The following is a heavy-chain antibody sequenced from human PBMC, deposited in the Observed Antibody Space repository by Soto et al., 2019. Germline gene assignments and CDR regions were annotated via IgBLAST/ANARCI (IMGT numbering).Heavy chain of an antibody. V-gene: IGHV3-53*01. CDR2: IYSGGST. CDR1: GFTVSSNY. Sequence: GGSLRLSCAASGFTVSSNYMSWVRQAPGKGLEWVSVIYSGGSTYYADSVKGRFTISRDNSKNTLYLQMNSLRAEDTAVYYCARASYYDFWSGLFDYWGQGTLVTVSS. J-gene: IGHJ4*02. CDR3: ARASYYDFWSGLFDY. D-gene: IGHD3-3*01.